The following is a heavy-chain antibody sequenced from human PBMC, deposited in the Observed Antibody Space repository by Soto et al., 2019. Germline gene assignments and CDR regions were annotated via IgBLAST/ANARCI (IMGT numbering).Heavy chain of an antibody. V-gene: IGHV3-23*01. J-gene: IGHJ4*02. CDR1: GFTFSGYA. Sequence: EVQLLESGGGLVQPGGSLRLSCAASGFTFSGYAVSWVRQASGKGLEWVAGITDDGVGTYYADFVQGRFSISRDNSKTTLYLQMNGLRAEDTSLYYCSKFMAGTYEKYHFDYWGQGTLVPVSS. D-gene: IGHD3-10*01. CDR3: SKFMAGTYEKYHFDY. CDR2: ITDDGVGT.